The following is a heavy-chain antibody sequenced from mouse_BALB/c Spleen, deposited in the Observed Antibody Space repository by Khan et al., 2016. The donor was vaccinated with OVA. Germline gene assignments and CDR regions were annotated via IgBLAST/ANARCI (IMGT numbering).Heavy chain of an antibody. D-gene: IGHD2-3*01. J-gene: IGHJ4*01. V-gene: IGHV3-2*02. CDR2: ISYSGST. CDR3: GRDGSRYNYAMDY. CDR1: GYSITSDYA. Sequence: EVQLQESGPGLVKPSQSLSLTCTVTGYSITSDYAWNWIRQFPGNKLEWMGYISYSGSTNYNPALKSRISITRDTSKNQFFLQLKSVTTEDTATYYCGRDGSRYNYAMDYWGQGTSVTVS.